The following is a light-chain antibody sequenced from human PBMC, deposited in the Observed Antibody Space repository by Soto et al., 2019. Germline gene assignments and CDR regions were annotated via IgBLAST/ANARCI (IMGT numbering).Light chain of an antibody. J-gene: IGKJ4*01. V-gene: IGKV4-1*01. CDR3: QQYYRSPLS. Sequence: DIVMTQSPDSLAVSLGERATLNCKSSQSVLYSLNNRNHLAWYQKKPGQPPRLLVYWASTRESGVPDRFSGXXXGXXFSLTISSLQAEDVAVYYCQQYYRSPLSFGGGTRVEIK. CDR2: WAS. CDR1: QSVLYSLNNRNH.